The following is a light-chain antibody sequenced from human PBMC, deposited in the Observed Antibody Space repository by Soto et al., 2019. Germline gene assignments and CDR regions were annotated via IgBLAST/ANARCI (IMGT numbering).Light chain of an antibody. Sequence: QSVLTQPPSVSEAPRXXXTISCSGSSSNIGNNAVNWYQQLPGKAPKLLIYYDDLLPSGVSDRFSGSKSGTSASLAISGLQSEDEADYYCAAWDDSLNGVVFGGGTKLTVL. J-gene: IGLJ2*01. CDR3: AAWDDSLNGVV. CDR2: YDD. CDR1: SSNIGNNA. V-gene: IGLV1-36*01.